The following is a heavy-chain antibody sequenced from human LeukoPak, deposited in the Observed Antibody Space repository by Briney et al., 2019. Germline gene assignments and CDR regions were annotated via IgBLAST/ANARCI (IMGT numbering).Heavy chain of an antibody. D-gene: IGHD1-26*01. V-gene: IGHV3-7*01. CDR3: ARDVGGSLDY. J-gene: IGHJ4*02. CDR2: IKEDESAK. Sequence: GGSLRLSCTASGFTFSTYWMAWVRQPPGKGLEWVANIKEDESAKHQADSVKGRFTIFRDNAQNSVYLQMSSLRGEDTAVYYCARDVGGSLDYWGQGTLVTVSS. CDR1: GFTFSTYW.